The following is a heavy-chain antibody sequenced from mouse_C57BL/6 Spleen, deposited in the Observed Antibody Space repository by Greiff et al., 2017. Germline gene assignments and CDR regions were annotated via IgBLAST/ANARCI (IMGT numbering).Heavy chain of an antibody. J-gene: IGHJ4*01. CDR2: INPNNGGT. CDR1: GYTFTDYN. D-gene: IGHD2-3*01. CDR3: APIYDGDYNAMDY. V-gene: IGHV1-22*01. Sequence: EVQLQQSGPELVKPGASVKMSCKASGYTFTDYNMHWVKQSHGKSLEWIGYINPNNGGTSYNQKFKGKATLTVNKSSSTAYMELRSLTSEDSAVYYCAPIYDGDYNAMDYWGQGTSVTVSS.